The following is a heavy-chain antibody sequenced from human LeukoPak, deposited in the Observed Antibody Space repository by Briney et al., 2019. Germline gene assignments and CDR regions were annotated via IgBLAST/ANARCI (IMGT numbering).Heavy chain of an antibody. Sequence: SETLSLTCTVSGYSISSGYYWGWIRQPPGKGLEWIGSIYHSGSTYYNPSLKSRVTISVDTSKNQFSLKLSSVTAADTAVYYCARLAYSSSSSWFDPWGQGTLVTVSS. D-gene: IGHD6-6*01. V-gene: IGHV4-38-2*02. CDR1: GYSISSGYY. J-gene: IGHJ5*02. CDR3: ARLAYSSSSSWFDP. CDR2: IYHSGST.